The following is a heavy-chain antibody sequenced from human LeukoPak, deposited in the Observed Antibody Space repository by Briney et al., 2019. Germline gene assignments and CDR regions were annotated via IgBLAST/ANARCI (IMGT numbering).Heavy chain of an antibody. Sequence: ASVKVSCKASGYTFTSYDINWVRQATGQGLEWMGWMNPNSGNTGYAQKFQGRVTMTRNTSISTAYMELSSLRSEDTAVYYCARIGLRGVIISRPLDYWGQGTLVTVSS. CDR2: MNPNSGNT. CDR3: ARIGLRGVIISRPLDY. V-gene: IGHV1-8*01. J-gene: IGHJ4*02. D-gene: IGHD3-16*02. CDR1: GYTFTSYD.